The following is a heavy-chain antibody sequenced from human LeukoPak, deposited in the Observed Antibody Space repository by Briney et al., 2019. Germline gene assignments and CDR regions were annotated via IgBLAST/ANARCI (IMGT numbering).Heavy chain of an antibody. Sequence: PGGSLRLSCAASGFRFSNFGMHWVRQAPGKGLEWVAVISYDGSNKYYADSVKGRFTISRDNSKNTLYLQMNSLRAEDTAVYYCARDGITMIVVVPVNAFDIWGQGTMVTVSS. J-gene: IGHJ3*02. D-gene: IGHD3-22*01. CDR2: ISYDGSNK. CDR1: GFRFSNFG. V-gene: IGHV3-30*03. CDR3: ARDGITMIVVVPVNAFDI.